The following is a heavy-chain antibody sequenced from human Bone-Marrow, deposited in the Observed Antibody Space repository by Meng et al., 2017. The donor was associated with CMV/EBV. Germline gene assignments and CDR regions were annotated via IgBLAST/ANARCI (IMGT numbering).Heavy chain of an antibody. J-gene: IGHJ4*01. V-gene: IGHV3-9*01. CDR3: AKVATVTKGGYFDY. CDR2: ISWNSGSI. CDR1: GFTFDDYA. Sequence: GGSLRLSCAASGFTFDDYAMPWVRQAPGKGLEWVSGISWNSGSIGYADSVKGRFTISRDNAKNSLYLQMNSLRAEDTALYYCAKVATVTKGGYFDYWGHGTLVTVSS. D-gene: IGHD4-17*01.